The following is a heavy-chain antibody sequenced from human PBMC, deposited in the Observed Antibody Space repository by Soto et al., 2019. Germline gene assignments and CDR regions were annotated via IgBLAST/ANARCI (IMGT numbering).Heavy chain of an antibody. CDR3: ARTLASARQVDY. CDR2: VYPSART. J-gene: IGHJ4*02. D-gene: IGHD6-13*01. Sequence: EMQLVESGGGLVQPGGSLRLSCAVSGFTVSSNYMTWVRQPPGKGLEWVSVVYPSARTYYGDSVKGSGTISRDNSKNTLYLQMNSLRVEHTAVYYCARTLASARQVDYWGQGTLVTVSS. CDR1: GFTVSSNY. V-gene: IGHV3-66*01.